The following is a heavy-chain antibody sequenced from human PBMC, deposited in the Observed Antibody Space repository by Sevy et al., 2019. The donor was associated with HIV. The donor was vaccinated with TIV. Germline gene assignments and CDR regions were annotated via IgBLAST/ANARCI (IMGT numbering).Heavy chain of an antibody. D-gene: IGHD2-21*02. CDR3: ASVRPCGGDCYFFDT. CDR1: GGTLNNYG. Sequence: ASVKVSCKASGGTLNNYGMNWVRQAPGQVLEWMGGIIPSVGIASYAQKIKGRAAISADTSTSTLYLEVGRLRSDDTAVYFCASVRPCGGDCYFFDTWGQGTLVTVSS. J-gene: IGHJ4*02. CDR2: IIPSVGIA. V-gene: IGHV1-69*10.